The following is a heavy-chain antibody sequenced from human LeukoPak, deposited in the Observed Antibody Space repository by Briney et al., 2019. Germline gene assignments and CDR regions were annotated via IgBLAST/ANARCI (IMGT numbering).Heavy chain of an antibody. V-gene: IGHV3-23*01. CDR1: GFTLSSNA. CDR3: AKGXXXXDP. J-gene: IGHJ5*02. CDR2: LSGSGGSS. Sequence: GGSLRLSCAASGFTLSSNAMSWVRQAPGKGLEWVSALSGSGGSSYYADSVKGRFIISRDNSKNTLYLQMNSLRAEDTAVYYGAKGXXXXDPXGQG.